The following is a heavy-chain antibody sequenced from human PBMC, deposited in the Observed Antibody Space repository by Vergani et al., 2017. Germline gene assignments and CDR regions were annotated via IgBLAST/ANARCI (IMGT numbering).Heavy chain of an antibody. Sequence: QLQLQESGPGLVKPSETLSLPCTVSGVSISSSSYYWGWIRQPPGRGLEWIGSIYYSGSTYYNPSLKSRVTIPVDTSKNQFSLKLSSVTAADTAVYYCAREDSSGWYTYYYYYYMDVWGKGTTVTVSS. CDR3: AREDSSGWYTYYYYYYMDV. V-gene: IGHV4-39*07. CDR2: IYYSGST. J-gene: IGHJ6*03. CDR1: GVSISSSSYY. D-gene: IGHD6-19*01.